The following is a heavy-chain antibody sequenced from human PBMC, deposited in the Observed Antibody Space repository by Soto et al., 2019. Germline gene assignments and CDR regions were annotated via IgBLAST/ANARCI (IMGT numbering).Heavy chain of an antibody. J-gene: IGHJ2*01. CDR2: ISYDGNLE. CDR3: AKDHSSSGLNWYFDL. V-gene: IGHV3-30*18. D-gene: IGHD6-19*01. CDR1: GYTFSGHG. Sequence: QVQLVESGGGVVQPGTSLRLSCEASGYTFSGHGMHWLRQAPGKGLEWVAVISYDGNLEYYADSVKGRFTISRDNAKNTLYLQMDSLRAEDTAVYHCAKDHSSSGLNWYFDLWGRGTLVTVSS.